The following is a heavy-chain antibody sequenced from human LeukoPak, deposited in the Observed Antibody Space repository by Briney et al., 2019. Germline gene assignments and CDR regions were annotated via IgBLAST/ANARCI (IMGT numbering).Heavy chain of an antibody. J-gene: IGHJ4*02. CDR1: GGSFSGYY. D-gene: IGHD6-13*01. V-gene: IGHV4-34*01. CDR2: INHSGST. CDR3: AKLSGSSWSLDY. Sequence: SETLSLTCAVYGGSFSGYYWSWIRQPPGKGLELIGEINHSGSTNYNPSLKSRVTISVDTSKNHFSLKLGSVTAADTAVYWCAKLSGSSWSLDYWGQGTLVTVSS.